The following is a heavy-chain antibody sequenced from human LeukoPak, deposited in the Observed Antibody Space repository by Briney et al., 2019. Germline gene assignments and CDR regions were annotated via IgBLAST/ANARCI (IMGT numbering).Heavy chain of an antibody. CDR2: IYSGGST. CDR1: GFTVSSNY. CDR3: ARDISLDY. D-gene: IGHD2-21*01. J-gene: IGHJ4*02. V-gene: IGHV3-66*01. Sequence: GESLKISCAASGFTVSSNYMSWVRQAPGKGLEWVSVIYSGGSTYYADSVKGRFTISRDNSKNTLYLQMNSLRAEDTAVYYCARDISLDYWGQGTLVTVSS.